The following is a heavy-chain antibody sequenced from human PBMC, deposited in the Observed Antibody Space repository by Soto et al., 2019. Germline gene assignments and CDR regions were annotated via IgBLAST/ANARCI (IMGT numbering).Heavy chain of an antibody. J-gene: IGHJ4*02. CDR3: ASDSSGWTGFDY. CDR2: IYWDDDK. V-gene: IGHV2-5*02. D-gene: IGHD6-19*01. CDR1: GFSLSSRGVG. Sequence: QITLKESGPTLVKPTQTLTLTCTFSGFSLSSRGVGVGWIRQPPGRGLEWLALIYWDDDKRYSPSLKSRLTITKDTSKNQVVLTITNMNPVDTATYDCASDSSGWTGFDYWGQGTLVTVSS.